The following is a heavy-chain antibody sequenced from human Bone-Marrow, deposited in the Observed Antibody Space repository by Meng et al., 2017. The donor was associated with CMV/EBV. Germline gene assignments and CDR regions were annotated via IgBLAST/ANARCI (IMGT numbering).Heavy chain of an antibody. CDR2: IYYSGST. D-gene: IGHD4-17*01. V-gene: IGHV4-39*07. J-gene: IGHJ4*02. Sequence: SETLSLTCAVSGGSISSSSYYWGWIRQPPGKGLEWIGSIYYSGSTYYNPSLKSRVTISVDTSKNQFSLKLSSVNAADTAVYYCAREATVSLAYYFDYWGQGTLVTVSS. CDR1: GGSISSSSYY. CDR3: AREATVSLAYYFDY.